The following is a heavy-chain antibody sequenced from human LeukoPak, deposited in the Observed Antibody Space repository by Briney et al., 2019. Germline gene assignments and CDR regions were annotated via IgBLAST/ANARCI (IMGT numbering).Heavy chain of an antibody. D-gene: IGHD2-2*01. V-gene: IGHV1-69*13. CDR2: IIPIFGTA. CDR1: GGTFSSYA. J-gene: IGHJ4*02. Sequence: SVKVSCKASGGTFSSYAISWVRQAPGHGLEWMGGIIPIFGTANYAQKFQGRVTITADESTSTAYMELSSLRSEDTAVYYCARGESSTSCYYYWGQGTLVTVSS. CDR3: ARGESSTSCYYY.